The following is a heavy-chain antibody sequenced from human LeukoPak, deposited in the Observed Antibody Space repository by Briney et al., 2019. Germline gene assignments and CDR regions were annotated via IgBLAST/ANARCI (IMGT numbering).Heavy chain of an antibody. J-gene: IGHJ3*02. CDR3: ARHYYVILSAFDI. D-gene: IGHD3-10*02. CDR1: GYSFTTYW. CDR2: IDPSDSYT. Sequence: MPGESLKISCKGSGYSFTTYWISWVRQMPGKGLEWMGRIDPSDSYTKYSPSFQGHVTISADKSISTAYLQWSRLKASDTAMYYCARHYYVILSAFDIWGQGTMVTVSS. V-gene: IGHV5-10-1*01.